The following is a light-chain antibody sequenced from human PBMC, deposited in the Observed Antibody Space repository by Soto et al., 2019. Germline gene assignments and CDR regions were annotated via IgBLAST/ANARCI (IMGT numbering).Light chain of an antibody. J-gene: IGLJ2*01. CDR1: SSSIGSNT. Sequence: QSVLTQPPSASGTPGQRVTISCSGSSSSIGSNTVNWYQQLPGTAPKLLIYSNNQRPSGVPDRFSGSKSGTSASLAISGLQSEDEADYYCAAWDESLNGVVFGGGTKLTVL. CDR3: AAWDESLNGVV. V-gene: IGLV1-44*01. CDR2: SNN.